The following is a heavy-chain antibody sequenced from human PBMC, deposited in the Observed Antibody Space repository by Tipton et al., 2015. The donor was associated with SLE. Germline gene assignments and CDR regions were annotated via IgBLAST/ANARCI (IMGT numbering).Heavy chain of an antibody. D-gene: IGHD2-21*02. CDR2: IYYNGHT. V-gene: IGHV4-61*08. CDR1: GFYVSDGFY. J-gene: IGHJ4*02. Sequence: TLSLTCAVSGFYVSDGFYWDWIRQPPGKGLEWIGYIYYNGHTNYSPSLKSRVTLSVDTSKNQFSLTLSSVTAADTAAYYCARLNDATAIASFDYWGQGNLVTVSS. CDR3: ARLNDATAIASFDY.